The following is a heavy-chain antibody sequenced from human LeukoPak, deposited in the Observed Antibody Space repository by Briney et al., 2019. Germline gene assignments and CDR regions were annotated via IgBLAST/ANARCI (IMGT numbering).Heavy chain of an antibody. CDR3: ARDRGVDYCSGGSCSHYYYYMDV. V-gene: IGHV1-2*02. J-gene: IGHJ6*03. CDR1: GYTFTGFH. D-gene: IGHD2-15*01. CDR2: INPNSGGT. Sequence: AASVKVSCKASGYTFTGFHMHWVRQAPGQGLEWMGWINPNSGGTNYAQKFQGRVTMTRDTSISTAYMELSRLRSDDTAVYYCARDRGVDYCSGGSCSHYYYYMDVWGKGTTVTISS.